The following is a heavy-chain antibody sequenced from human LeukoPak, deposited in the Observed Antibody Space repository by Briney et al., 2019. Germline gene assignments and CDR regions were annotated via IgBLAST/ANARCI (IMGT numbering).Heavy chain of an antibody. Sequence: SETLSLTCAVYGGSFSDYNWSWIRQPPGKGLEWIGEINRSGGTNYNPSLKSRVTISVDTSKNQFSLKLSSVTAADTAVYYCARLGVRGVIIDYWGQGTLVTVSS. CDR2: INRSGGT. V-gene: IGHV4-34*01. CDR1: GGSFSDYN. D-gene: IGHD3-10*01. CDR3: ARLGVRGVIIDY. J-gene: IGHJ4*02.